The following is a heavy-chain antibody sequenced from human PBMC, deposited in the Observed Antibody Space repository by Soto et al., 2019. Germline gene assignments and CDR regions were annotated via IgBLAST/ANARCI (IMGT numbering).Heavy chain of an antibody. J-gene: IGHJ4*02. V-gene: IGHV4-31*03. CDR1: GGSITNGDTY. CDR2: INYRGTT. CDR3: ARDAPGVAPY. Sequence: QVQLQESGPGLVKPSQTLSLTCTVSGGSITNGDTYLNWIRQHPEKGLEWMGYINYRGTTNYNPALKSRILISIDTSKNQFSLRLTSVTAADTAVYYCARDAPGVAPYWGQGTLVTVSS. D-gene: IGHD2-15*01.